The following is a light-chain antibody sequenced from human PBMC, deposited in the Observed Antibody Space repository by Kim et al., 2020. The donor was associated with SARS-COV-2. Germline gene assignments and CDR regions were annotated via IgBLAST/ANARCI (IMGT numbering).Light chain of an antibody. V-gene: IGKV3-11*01. CDR2: DAS. Sequence: LSPGERATLSCRASQSVSSYLAWYQQKPGQAPRLLIYDASNRATGIPARFSGSGSGTDLTLTISSLEPEDFAVYYCQQRSNWPPYTFGQGTKLEIK. CDR3: QQRSNWPPYT. J-gene: IGKJ2*01. CDR1: QSVSSY.